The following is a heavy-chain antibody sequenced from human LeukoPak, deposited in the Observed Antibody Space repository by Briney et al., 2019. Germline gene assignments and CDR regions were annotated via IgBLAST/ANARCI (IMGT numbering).Heavy chain of an antibody. Sequence: ASVKVSCKPSGYTFTDYYLHWVRQAPGQGLEWMGWINPNSGGSNYAQKFQGRVTMTRDTSISTAYMEVSRLRSDDMAVYYCARGSRSSTWYVPFDYWGQGTLVTVSS. CDR2: INPNSGGS. CDR3: ARGSRSSTWYVPFDY. CDR1: GYTFTDYY. J-gene: IGHJ4*02. V-gene: IGHV1-2*02. D-gene: IGHD6-13*01.